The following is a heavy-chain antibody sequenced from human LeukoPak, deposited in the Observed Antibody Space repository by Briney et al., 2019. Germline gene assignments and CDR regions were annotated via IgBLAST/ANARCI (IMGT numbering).Heavy chain of an antibody. CDR3: AHSGVIMVRGLIILGDY. D-gene: IGHD3-10*01. CDR2: IYWDDDK. Sequence: SGPTLVKPTQTLTLTRTFSGFSLSTSGVGVGWLRQPPGKAPEWLALIYWDDDKRYSPSLKSRLTITKDTSKNQVVLTMTNMDPVDTATYYCAHSGVIMVRGLIILGDYWGQGTLVTVSS. V-gene: IGHV2-5*02. CDR1: GFSLSTSGVG. J-gene: IGHJ4*02.